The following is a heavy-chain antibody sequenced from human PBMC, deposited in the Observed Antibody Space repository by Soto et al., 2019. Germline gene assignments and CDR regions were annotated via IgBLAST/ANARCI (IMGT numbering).Heavy chain of an antibody. Sequence: EVQLVESGGGLVKPGGSLRLSCAASGFTFSSYSMNWVRQAPGKGLEWVSSISSSSSYIYYADSVKGRFTISRDNAKNSLYLQMNSLRAEDTAVYYCARDPTAGVVDADYYYYYMDVWGKGTTVTVSS. CDR2: ISSSSSYI. D-gene: IGHD3-3*01. J-gene: IGHJ6*03. V-gene: IGHV3-21*01. CDR3: ARDPTAGVVDADYYYYYMDV. CDR1: GFTFSSYS.